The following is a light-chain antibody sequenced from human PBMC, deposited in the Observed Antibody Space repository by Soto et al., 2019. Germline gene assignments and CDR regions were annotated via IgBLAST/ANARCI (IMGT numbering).Light chain of an antibody. CDR2: GAS. V-gene: IGKV3-20*01. CDR3: HQYGSSLWT. CDR1: QSVSSSY. J-gene: IGKJ1*01. Sequence: EIVLTQSPGTLSLSPGERATLSCRASQSVSSSYLAWYQQKPGQAPRLLIYGASSRATGIPDRFSGSGSGTDCTLTISRLEPEDFAVYYCHQYGSSLWTFGQGTKVEIK.